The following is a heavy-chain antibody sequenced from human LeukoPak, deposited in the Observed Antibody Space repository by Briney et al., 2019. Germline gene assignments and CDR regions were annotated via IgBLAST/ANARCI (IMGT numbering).Heavy chain of an antibody. V-gene: IGHV3-23*01. Sequence: GGSLRLSCAASGFTFSSYAMSWVRQAPGKGLEWVSATSGSGGSTYYADSVKGRFTISRDNSKHTLYLQMNSLRAEDTAVYYCAKGGSLLWFGELFNWGQGTLVTVSS. CDR1: GFTFSSYA. D-gene: IGHD3-10*01. CDR3: AKGGSLLWFGELFN. CDR2: TSGSGGST. J-gene: IGHJ4*02.